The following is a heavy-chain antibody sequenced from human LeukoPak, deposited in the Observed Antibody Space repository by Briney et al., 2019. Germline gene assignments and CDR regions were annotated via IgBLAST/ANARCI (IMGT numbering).Heavy chain of an antibody. J-gene: IGHJ4*02. D-gene: IGHD4/OR15-4a*01. CDR3: ARRAGAYSHPYDY. Sequence: GGSLRLSCTVSGFTVSSNSMSWVRQAPGKGLEWVSFIYSGSTHYSDSVKGRFTISRDNSKNTLYLQMNSLRAEDTAVYYCARRAGAYSHPYDYWGQGTLVTVSS. V-gene: IGHV3-53*01. CDR1: GFTVSSNS. CDR2: IYSGST.